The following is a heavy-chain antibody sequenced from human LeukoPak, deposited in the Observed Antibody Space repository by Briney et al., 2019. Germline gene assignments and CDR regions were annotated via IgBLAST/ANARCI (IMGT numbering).Heavy chain of an antibody. D-gene: IGHD6-13*01. Sequence: GGSLRLSCAASGFTFSDHYMDWVRQAPGKGLEWVGRTRNKANSYTTEYAASVKGRFTISRDDSKNSLYLQMNSLKTEDTAVYYCAFPSSRATDAFDIWGQGTMVTVSS. CDR2: TRNKANSYTT. J-gene: IGHJ3*02. CDR3: AFPSSRATDAFDI. V-gene: IGHV3-72*01. CDR1: GFTFSDHY.